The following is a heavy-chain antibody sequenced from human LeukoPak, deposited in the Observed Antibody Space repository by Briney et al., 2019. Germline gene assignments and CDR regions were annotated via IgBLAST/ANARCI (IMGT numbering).Heavy chain of an antibody. CDR3: ARIASDWGSKYWYFDL. V-gene: IGHV1-2*02. J-gene: IGHJ2*01. D-gene: IGHD2-21*01. CDR2: INPLSGET. CDR1: GYTFTSYG. Sequence: GASVKVSCKASGYTFTSYGISWVRQAPGQGLEWMGWINPLSGETNYTQKFEARVTMTRDTSITTAYMELTSLRFDDTAIYYCARIASDWGSKYWYFDLWGRGTLVTVSS.